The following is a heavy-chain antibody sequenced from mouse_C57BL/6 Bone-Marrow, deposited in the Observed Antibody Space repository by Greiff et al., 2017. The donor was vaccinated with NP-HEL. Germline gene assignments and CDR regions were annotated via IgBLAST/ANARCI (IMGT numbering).Heavy chain of an antibody. J-gene: IGHJ4*01. D-gene: IGHD1-1*01. CDR1: GYTFTSYG. CDR3: AREEAIYYGSSYYAMDY. V-gene: IGHV1-81*01. Sequence: QVQLQQSGAELARPGASVKLSCKASGYTFTSYGISWVKQSTGQGLEWIGEIYPRSGNTYYNEKFKGKATLTADKSSSPAYMELRSLTSEDSAVYFCAREEAIYYGSSYYAMDYWGQGTSVTVSS. CDR2: IYPRSGNT.